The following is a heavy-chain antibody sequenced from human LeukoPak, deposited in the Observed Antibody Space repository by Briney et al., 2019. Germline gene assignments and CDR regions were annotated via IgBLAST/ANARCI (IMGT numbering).Heavy chain of an antibody. CDR2: ISYDGTNK. V-gene: IGHV3-30*03. CDR3: ARTLNELDY. J-gene: IGHJ4*02. Sequence: PGGSLRLSCAASGFTFSAYGMHWVRQAPGKGLEWVAVISYDGTNKYYAGSVKGRFTISRDNPKDTLFLQMNSLRVEDTAVYYCARTLNELDYWGQGTLVAVSS. CDR1: GFTFSAYG.